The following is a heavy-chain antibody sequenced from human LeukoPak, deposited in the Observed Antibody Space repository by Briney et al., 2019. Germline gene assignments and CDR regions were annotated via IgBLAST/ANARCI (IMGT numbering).Heavy chain of an antibody. CDR3: ARDSDHTSMLFKGFDY. CDR2: IHQSGST. Sequence: NPSETLSLTCTVSGYSISSGYYWGWIRQPPGKGLEWIGNIHQSGSTYYNPSVKSRVSISMDTSKNQFSLKLNSVTAADTAVYYCARDSDHTSMLFKGFDYWGQGTLVTVSS. D-gene: IGHD5-18*01. J-gene: IGHJ4*02. CDR1: GYSISSGYY. V-gene: IGHV4-38-2*02.